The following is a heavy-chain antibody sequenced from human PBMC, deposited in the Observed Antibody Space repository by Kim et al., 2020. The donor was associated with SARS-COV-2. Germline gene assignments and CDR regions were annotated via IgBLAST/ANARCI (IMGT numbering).Heavy chain of an antibody. V-gene: IGHV5-10-1*01. J-gene: IGHJ5*02. CDR3: ARLSYSSSWYSRWFDP. Sequence: VESLKISCKGSGYSFTSYWIIWVRHMPGKGLEWMGRIDPSDSYTNYSPSFQGHVTISADKSISTAYLQWSSLKASDTAMYYCARLSYSSSWYSRWFDPWGQGTLVTVSS. CDR2: IDPSDSYT. D-gene: IGHD6-13*01. CDR1: GYSFTSYW.